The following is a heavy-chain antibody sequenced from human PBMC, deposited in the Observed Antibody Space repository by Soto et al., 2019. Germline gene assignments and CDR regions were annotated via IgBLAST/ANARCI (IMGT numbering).Heavy chain of an antibody. J-gene: IGHJ6*02. D-gene: IGHD3-10*01. CDR3: VRERRLSSFYGMDV. V-gene: IGHV3-21*01. CDR2: ITSSRSNT. Sequence: NPGGSLRLSCEASGFTLTTNSMNWVRQASGKGLKWAQSITSSRSNTHYADSVKGTFTISRENARTSMFPQLKRLKPENTAVYYCVRERRLSSFYGMDVRGQLTTVTVSS. CDR1: GFTLTTNS.